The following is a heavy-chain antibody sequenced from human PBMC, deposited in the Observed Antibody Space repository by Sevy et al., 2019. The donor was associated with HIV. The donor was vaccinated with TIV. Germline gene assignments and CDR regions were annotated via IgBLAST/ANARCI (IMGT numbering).Heavy chain of an antibody. D-gene: IGHD4-17*01. CDR3: AHRPYGDYVGGFDV. CDR1: GFSLTTSGVG. V-gene: IGHV2-5*02. CDR2: IYWDDDK. J-gene: IGHJ3*01. Sequence: SGPTLVNPTQTLTLTCTFSGFSLTTSGVGVGWIRQPPGKALEWLALIYWDDDKYYSPSLKSRITITTDTSKNQVVLRMTNMDPVDTATYFCAHRPYGDYVGGFDVWGQGTLVTVSS.